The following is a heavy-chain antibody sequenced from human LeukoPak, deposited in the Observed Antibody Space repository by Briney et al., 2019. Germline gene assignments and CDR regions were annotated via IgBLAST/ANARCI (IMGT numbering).Heavy chain of an antibody. Sequence: GGSLRLSCAASGFTFSSYAMSWVRQAPGKGLEWVSAISGSGGSTYYADSVKGRFTISRDNSYNTVSLQMNGLRDADTGVYYCAKGLKTGVGPYMGYHYYMDVWGKGATVTVSS. D-gene: IGHD3-16*01. CDR3: AKGLKTGVGPYMGYHYYMDV. J-gene: IGHJ6*03. V-gene: IGHV3-23*01. CDR2: ISGSGGST. CDR1: GFTFSSYA.